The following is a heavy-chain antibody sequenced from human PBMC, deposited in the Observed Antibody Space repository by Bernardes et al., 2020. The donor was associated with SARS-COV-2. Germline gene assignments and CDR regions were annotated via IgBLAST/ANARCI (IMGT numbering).Heavy chain of an antibody. CDR1: GGAFNTYS. CDR3: ARNGVGGNWFDP. D-gene: IGHD2-8*01. Sequence: SVKVSCKASGGAFNTYSISWVRQAPGQGLEWMGGVIPMGGSIPMFGAPNYAQKFRGRVTITADESTTTVYMELNSLKSDDSAVYFCARNGVGGNWFDPWGQGTLVSVSS. V-gene: IGHV1-69*13. CDR2: VIPMGGSIPMFGAP. J-gene: IGHJ5*02.